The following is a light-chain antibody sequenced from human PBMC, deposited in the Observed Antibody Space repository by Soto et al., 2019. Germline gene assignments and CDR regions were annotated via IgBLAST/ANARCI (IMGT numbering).Light chain of an antibody. J-gene: IGKJ5*01. Sequence: EIVLTQSPASLSLSPGERATLSYRASQSVSSYLAWYQQKPGQAPRLLIYGASSRATGIPDRFSGSGSGTDFTLTISRLEPEDFAVYYCQQYGSSPAFGQGTRLEIK. V-gene: IGKV3-20*01. CDR3: QQYGSSPA. CDR1: QSVSSY. CDR2: GAS.